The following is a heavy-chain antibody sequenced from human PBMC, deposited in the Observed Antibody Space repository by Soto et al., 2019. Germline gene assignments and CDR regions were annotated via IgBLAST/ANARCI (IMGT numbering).Heavy chain of an antibody. D-gene: IGHD4-17*01. Sequence: APVKVSCKASGYTFTSYYMHWLRQTPGQGLEWMGIINPSGGTANYAQKFQGRVTITADESTSTAYMELSSLRSEDTAVYYCARSDYGDYADYYYGMDVWGQGTTVTVSS. CDR2: INPSGGTA. CDR3: ARSDYGDYADYYYGMDV. CDR1: GYTFTSYY. V-gene: IGHV1-46*01. J-gene: IGHJ6*02.